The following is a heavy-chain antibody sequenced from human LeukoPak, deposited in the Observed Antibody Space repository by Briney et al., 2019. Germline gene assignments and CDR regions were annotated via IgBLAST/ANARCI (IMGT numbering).Heavy chain of an antibody. D-gene: IGHD3-22*01. J-gene: IGHJ6*02. CDR1: GGSISSYY. V-gene: IGHV4-59*01. CDR2: IYYSGST. Sequence: PSETLSLTCTVPGGSISSYYWSWIRQPPGKGLEWVGHIYYSGSTNYNPALKIQVTISVDTSKTQFSLKLSSVTAADTAVYYCASGYSYYLDSGNYYYGMDVWGQGTTVTVSS. CDR3: ASGYSYYLDSGNYYYGMDV.